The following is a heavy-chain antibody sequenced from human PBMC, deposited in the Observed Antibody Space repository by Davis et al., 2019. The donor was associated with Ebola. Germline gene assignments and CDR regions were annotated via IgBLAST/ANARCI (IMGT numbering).Heavy chain of an antibody. CDR1: GFTFSDYS. Sequence: GESLKISCAASGFTFSDYSMRWIRQAPGNGLEWVSYISSSSSYANYADSVKGRFTISRDNAKNSQYLQMNSLRAEDTAVYYCAREGRYCSSTSCYWDVWGQGTLVTVSS. J-gene: IGHJ4*02. CDR2: ISSSSSYA. CDR3: AREGRYCSSTSCYWDV. D-gene: IGHD2-2*01. V-gene: IGHV3-11*06.